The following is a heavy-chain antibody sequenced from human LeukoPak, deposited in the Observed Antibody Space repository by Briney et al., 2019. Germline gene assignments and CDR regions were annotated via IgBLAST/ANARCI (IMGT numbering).Heavy chain of an antibody. V-gene: IGHV3-33*01. CDR2: IWYDGSDK. J-gene: IGHJ4*02. Sequence: GRSLRLSCAASGFIFSSYGMHWVRQAPGKGLEWVAVIWYDGSDKYYADSVKGRFTISRDNSKNTLYLQMISLRAEDTAVYYCVRESGYYFDYWGQGTLVTVSS. CDR3: VRESGYYFDY. D-gene: IGHD5-12*01. CDR1: GFIFSSYG.